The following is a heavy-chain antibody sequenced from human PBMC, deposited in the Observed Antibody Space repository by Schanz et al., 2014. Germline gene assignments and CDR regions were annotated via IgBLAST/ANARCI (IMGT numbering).Heavy chain of an antibody. CDR2: ISSSSNYI. V-gene: IGHV3-21*04. CDR1: GFTFSSYS. Sequence: EEQLLQSGGGLVQPGGSLRLSCAASGFTFSSYSMNWVRQAPGKGLEWVSSISSSSNYIYYADSVKGRFTISRDNAKNSLYLQMNSLRAEDTAVYYCAREQIMAAAGLVDYWGHGTLVTVSS. J-gene: IGHJ4*01. D-gene: IGHD6-13*01. CDR3: AREQIMAAAGLVDY.